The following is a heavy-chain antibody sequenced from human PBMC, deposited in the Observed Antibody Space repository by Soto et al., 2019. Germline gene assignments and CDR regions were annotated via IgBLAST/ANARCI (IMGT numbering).Heavy chain of an antibody. J-gene: IGHJ5*02. CDR3: ARMASAGTLNWFDP. Sequence: ASVKVSCKASGYTFINFDISWVRQAAGQGLEWLGWMNPGSGKTGYASKFQGRVAMTRDASTGTSHLELSSLTSDDTAVYYCARMASAGTLNWFDPWGQGTLVTVSS. CDR2: MNPGSGKT. CDR1: GYTFINFD. D-gene: IGHD6-13*01. V-gene: IGHV1-8*02.